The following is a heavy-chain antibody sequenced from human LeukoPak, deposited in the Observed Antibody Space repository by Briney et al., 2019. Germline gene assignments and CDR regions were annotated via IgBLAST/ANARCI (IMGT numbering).Heavy chain of an antibody. J-gene: IGHJ4*02. CDR2: IYYSGST. Sequence: PSETLSLTCTVSGGSISSYYWSWIRQPPGKGLEWIGYIYYSGSTNYNPSLKSRVTMSVDTSKNQFSLKLSSVTAADTDVYYCARVRYCSGGSCYMAVADWGQGTLVTVSS. V-gene: IGHV4-59*01. CDR1: GGSISSYY. D-gene: IGHD2-15*01. CDR3: ARVRYCSGGSCYMAVAD.